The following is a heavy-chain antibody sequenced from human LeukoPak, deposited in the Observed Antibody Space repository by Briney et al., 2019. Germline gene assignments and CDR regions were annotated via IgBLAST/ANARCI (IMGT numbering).Heavy chain of an antibody. CDR2: FSGRCGGT. J-gene: IGHJ5*02. CDR1: GFIFSNSA. CDR3: VKGSIFGVPNNWFDP. D-gene: IGHD3-3*01. Sequence: GGSLRLSCAASGFIFSNSAMSWVRQAPGKGLELVSGFSGRCGGTNYADSVKGRFTVSRDNSMNTLYLQMNSLRAEETAVYYCVKGSIFGVPNNWFDPWGQGTLVTVSS. V-gene: IGHV3-23*01.